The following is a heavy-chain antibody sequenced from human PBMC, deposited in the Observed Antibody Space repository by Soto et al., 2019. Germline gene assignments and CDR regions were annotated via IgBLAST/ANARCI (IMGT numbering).Heavy chain of an antibody. V-gene: IGHV6-1*01. CDR2: TYYRSKWYN. CDR3: ARASSYDPFYYYYYGMDV. J-gene: IGHJ6*02. CDR1: GDSVSSNSAA. Sequence: PSQTLSLTCAISGDSVSSNSAAWNWIRQSPSRSLEWLGRTYYRSKWYNDYAVSVKSRITINPDTSKNQFSLQLNSVTPEDTAVYYCARASSYDPFYYYYYGMDVWGQGTTVTVSS. D-gene: IGHD5-18*01.